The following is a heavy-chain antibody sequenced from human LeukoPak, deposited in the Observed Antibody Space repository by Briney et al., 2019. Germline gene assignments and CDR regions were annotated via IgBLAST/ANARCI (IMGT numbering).Heavy chain of an antibody. V-gene: IGHV4-31*03. Sequence: PSETLSLTCTVSGDSISSGDYYWTWIRQHPGKGLEWIGYIHYSGSTNYNPSLKSRVTISVDTSKNQFSLKVSSVTAADTAVYYCARAKYSSGWYLDYWGQGTLVTVSS. CDR3: ARAKYSSGWYLDY. CDR2: IHYSGST. CDR1: GDSISSGDYY. J-gene: IGHJ4*02. D-gene: IGHD6-19*01.